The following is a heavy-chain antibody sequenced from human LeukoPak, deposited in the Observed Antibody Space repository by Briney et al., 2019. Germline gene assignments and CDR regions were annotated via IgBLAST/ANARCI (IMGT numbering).Heavy chain of an antibody. CDR2: FDPEDGET. D-gene: IGHD2-2*01. V-gene: IGHV1-24*01. CDR3: ATGLGPCKEDPDSWVDCSSTSYLGNRDRHWFDP. Sequence: GASVKVSCKVSGYTLTELSMHWVRQAPGKGLEWMGGFDPEDGETIYAQEFQGRVTMTEDTSTDTAYMELSSLRSEDTAVYYCATGLGPCKEDPDSWVDCSSTSYLGNRDRHWFDPWGQGTLVTVSS. CDR1: GYTLTELS. J-gene: IGHJ5*02.